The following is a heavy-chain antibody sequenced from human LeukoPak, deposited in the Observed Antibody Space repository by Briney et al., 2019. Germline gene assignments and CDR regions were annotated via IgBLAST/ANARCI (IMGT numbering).Heavy chain of an antibody. V-gene: IGHV1-24*01. CDR3: ATVDYYGSGSPNLDY. CDR1: GYTLTELS. D-gene: IGHD3-10*01. J-gene: IGHJ4*02. Sequence: GASVKVSCKASGYTLTELSMHWVRQAPGKGLEWMGGFDPEDGETIYAQKFQGRVTMTEDTSTDTAYMELSSLRSEDTAVYYCATVDYYGSGSPNLDYWGQGTLVTVSS. CDR2: FDPEDGET.